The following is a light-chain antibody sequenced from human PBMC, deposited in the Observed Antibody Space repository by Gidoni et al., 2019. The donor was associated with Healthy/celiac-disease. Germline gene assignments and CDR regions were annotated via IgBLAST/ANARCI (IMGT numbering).Light chain of an antibody. V-gene: IGKV3D-15*01. CDR1: QRVNSN. CDR3: QQYHNWPLT. CDR2: GAS. Sequence: EIVMTQSPATLSVSPGERATLSCRASQRVNSNLAGFQQRPGQAPRPLIYGASTRATGIPATFRGSWSGTEFTLTISSLQSEDFAVYFCQQYHNWPLTFGGXTKVEIK. J-gene: IGKJ4*01.